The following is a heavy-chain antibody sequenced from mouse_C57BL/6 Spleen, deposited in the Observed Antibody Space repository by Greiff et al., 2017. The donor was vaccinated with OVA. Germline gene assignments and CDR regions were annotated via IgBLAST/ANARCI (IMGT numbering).Heavy chain of an antibody. D-gene: IGHD1-1*01. CDR2: IRSKSNNYAT. V-gene: IGHV10-1*01. Sequence: EVMLVESGGGLVQPKGSLKLSCAASGFSFNTYAMNWVRQAPGKGFEWVARIRSKSNNYATYYADSVKDRFTISRDDSESMLYLQMNNLKTEDTAMYYCVRHYYGSSSYAMDYWGQGTSVTVSS. J-gene: IGHJ4*01. CDR1: GFSFNTYA. CDR3: VRHYYGSSSYAMDY.